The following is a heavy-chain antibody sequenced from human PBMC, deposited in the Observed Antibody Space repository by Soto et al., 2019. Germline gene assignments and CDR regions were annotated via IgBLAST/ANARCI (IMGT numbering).Heavy chain of an antibody. Sequence: GGSLRLSCEAPGFTFSGFDMHWVRQPTGKGLEWVSTIGTAGDTYYAVSVKGRFTISRDNAKNSLSLQMNSLRAGDTAVYFCARGQEVGAHFFDSWGQGTQVTVSS. CDR3: ARGQEVGAHFFDS. CDR2: IGTAGDT. CDR1: GFTFSGFD. J-gene: IGHJ4*02. V-gene: IGHV3-13*01. D-gene: IGHD2-15*01.